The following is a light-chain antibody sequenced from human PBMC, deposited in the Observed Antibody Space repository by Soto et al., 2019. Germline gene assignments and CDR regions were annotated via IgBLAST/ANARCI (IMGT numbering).Light chain of an antibody. CDR2: RNN. Sequence: QSVLTQPPSASGTPGQRVTISCSGSRSNIGSNYVYWYQQLPATAPKLLIYRNNQRPSGVPDRFSGSKSGTSASLAISGLRSEDEADYYCAAWDDSLSANWVFGGGTKVTVL. J-gene: IGLJ3*02. V-gene: IGLV1-47*01. CDR1: RSNIGSNY. CDR3: AAWDDSLSANWV.